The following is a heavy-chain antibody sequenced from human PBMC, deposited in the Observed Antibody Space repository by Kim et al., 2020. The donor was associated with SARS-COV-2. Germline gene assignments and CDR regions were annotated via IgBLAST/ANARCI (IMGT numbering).Heavy chain of an antibody. V-gene: IGHV3-23*01. D-gene: IGHD1-20*01. Sequence: GGSLRLSCVASGFSFGTYAMSWVRQAPGKGLEWVSTIGGSGGATYYTDSVKGRFTISRDNSKNTLYLQMNALRDDDTGVYYCAKGGITGTTGLFDYWGQGTLVTVSS. CDR1: GFSFGTYA. J-gene: IGHJ4*02. CDR2: IGGSGGAT. CDR3: AKGGITGTTGLFDY.